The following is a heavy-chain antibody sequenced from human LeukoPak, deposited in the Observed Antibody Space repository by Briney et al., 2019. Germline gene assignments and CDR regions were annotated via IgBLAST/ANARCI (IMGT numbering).Heavy chain of an antibody. Sequence: GSLRLSCAASGFTFSSYSMNWVRQAPGKGLEWVSSISSSSSYIYYADSVKGRFTISRDNAKNSLYLQMNSLRAEDTAVYYCARDASYYYGSGSYSDYWGQGTLVTVSS. D-gene: IGHD3-10*01. CDR3: ARDASYYYGSGSYSDY. CDR2: ISSSSSYI. J-gene: IGHJ4*02. CDR1: GFTFSSYS. V-gene: IGHV3-21*01.